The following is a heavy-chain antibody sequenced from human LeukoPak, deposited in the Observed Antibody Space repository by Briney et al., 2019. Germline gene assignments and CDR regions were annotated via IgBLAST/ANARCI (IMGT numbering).Heavy chain of an antibody. V-gene: IGHV3-66*01. J-gene: IGHJ4*02. CDR1: GFTVSSNY. Sequence: PGGSLRLSCAASGFTVSSNYMSWVRQAPGKGLEWVPVIYSGGSTYYADSVKGRFTISRDNSKNTLYLQMNSLRAEDTAVYYCASDLDSFARYVFEYWGRGTLVTVSS. CDR2: IYSGGST. CDR3: ASDLDSFARYVFEY. D-gene: IGHD3-10*02.